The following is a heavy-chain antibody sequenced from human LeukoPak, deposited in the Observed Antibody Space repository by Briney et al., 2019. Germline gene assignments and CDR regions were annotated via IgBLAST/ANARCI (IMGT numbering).Heavy chain of an antibody. J-gene: IGHJ4*02. CDR1: CS. V-gene: IGHV3-21*01. Sequence: CSMNWVRQALGKGLEWVSSISSSSSYIYYADSVKGRFTISRDNAKNSLYLQMNSLRAEDTAVYYCAREGYDSSGYYLDYWGQGTLVTVSS. D-gene: IGHD3-22*01. CDR2: ISSSSSYI. CDR3: AREGYDSSGYYLDY.